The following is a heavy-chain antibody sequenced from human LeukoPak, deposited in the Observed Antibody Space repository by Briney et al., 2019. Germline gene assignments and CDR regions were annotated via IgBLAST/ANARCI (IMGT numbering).Heavy chain of an antibody. Sequence: SETLSLTCTVSDYSITNGYYWGWIRQPPGRGLEWIGSIYHSGSTYYNPSLKSRVTISVDTSKNQFSLKLSSVTAADTAVFYCARAFYSSSWYHKEDFFDYWGQGTLVTVSS. J-gene: IGHJ4*02. D-gene: IGHD6-13*01. CDR3: ARAFYSSSWYHKEDFFDY. CDR2: IYHSGST. V-gene: IGHV4-38-2*02. CDR1: DYSITNGYY.